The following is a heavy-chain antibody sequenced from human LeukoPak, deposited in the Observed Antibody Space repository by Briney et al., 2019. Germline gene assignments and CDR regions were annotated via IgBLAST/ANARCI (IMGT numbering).Heavy chain of an antibody. CDR1: GGSISSHY. J-gene: IGHJ4*02. Sequence: SETLSLTCTVSGGSISSHYWSWIRQPPGKGLEWIGYIYYSGSTNYNPSLKSRVTILVDTSKNQFSLKLSSVTAADTAVYYCARVNERFGELSLFDYWGQGTLVTVSS. D-gene: IGHD3-10*01. CDR3: ARVNERFGELSLFDY. CDR2: IYYSGST. V-gene: IGHV4-59*11.